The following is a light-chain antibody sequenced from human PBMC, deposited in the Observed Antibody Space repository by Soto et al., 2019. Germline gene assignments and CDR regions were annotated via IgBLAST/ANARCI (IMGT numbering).Light chain of an antibody. CDR1: QSISSY. CDR2: GAS. Sequence: DIQMTQYPSSLSSSLGDRITITCRASQSISSYLNWYQHKPGKAPKLLIYGASTLQSGVPSRFSGSGSGTDVTLTISSLKTEDVATYYGQQRYSSTRTFGQGTKVDIK. CDR3: QQRYSSTRT. J-gene: IGKJ1*01. V-gene: IGKV1-39*01.